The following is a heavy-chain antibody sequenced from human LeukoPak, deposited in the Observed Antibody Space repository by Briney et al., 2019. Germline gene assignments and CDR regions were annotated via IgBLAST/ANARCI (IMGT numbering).Heavy chain of an antibody. CDR2: FSGGGGST. D-gene: IGHD2-15*01. CDR3: AKVVAGSCSSSSCFLDQ. V-gene: IGHV3-23*01. J-gene: IGHJ4*02. Sequence: GGSLRLSCEASGFTFSSYAMSWVRQAPGKGLEWISTFSGGGGSTFYAESVEGRFTISRDNSKSTLYLQMNSLRGEDTAVYYCAKVVAGSCSSSSCFLDQWGQGTLVTVSS. CDR1: GFTFSSYA.